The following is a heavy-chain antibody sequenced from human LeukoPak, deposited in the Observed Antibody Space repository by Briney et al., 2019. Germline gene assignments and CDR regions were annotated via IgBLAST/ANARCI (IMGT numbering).Heavy chain of an antibody. V-gene: IGHV3-23*01. Sequence: PGGSLRLSCAVSGITLSNYGMSWVRQAPWKGLEWVAGISDSGGRTNYADSVKGRFTISRDNPKNTLYLQMNSLRAEDTAVYFCAKRGVVVRVFLVGFHKEAYYFESWGQGALVTVSS. D-gene: IGHD3/OR15-3a*01. CDR1: GITLSNYG. J-gene: IGHJ4*02. CDR2: ISDSGGRT. CDR3: AKRGVVVRVFLVGFHKEAYYFES.